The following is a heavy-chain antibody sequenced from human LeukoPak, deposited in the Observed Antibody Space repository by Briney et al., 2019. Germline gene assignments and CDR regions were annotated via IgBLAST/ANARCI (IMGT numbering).Heavy chain of an antibody. V-gene: IGHV4-59*01. Sequence: SETLSLTCTVSGGSISSYYWSWIRQPPGKGLEWIGYIYYSGSTNYNPSLKSRVTISVDTSKNQFSLKLSSVTAADTAVYHCASGTGYWYFDLWGRGTLVTVSS. J-gene: IGHJ2*01. CDR3: ASGTGYWYFDL. CDR2: IYYSGST. CDR1: GGSISSYY. D-gene: IGHD1-1*01.